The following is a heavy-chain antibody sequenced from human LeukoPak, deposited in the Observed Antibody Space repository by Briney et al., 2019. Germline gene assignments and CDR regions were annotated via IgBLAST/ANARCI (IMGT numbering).Heavy chain of an antibody. J-gene: IGHJ4*02. CDR2: IIPIVGIA. D-gene: IGHD5-18*01. CDR1: GGTFSSYA. V-gene: IGHV1-69*04. CDR3: ARDGWGVDTAMVELEGPSFDY. Sequence: SVKVSCKASGGTFSSYAISWVRQAPGQGLEWMGRIIPIVGIANYAQKFQGRVTITADKSTSTAYMELSSLRSEDTAVYYCARDGWGVDTAMVELEGPSFDYWGQGTLVTVSS.